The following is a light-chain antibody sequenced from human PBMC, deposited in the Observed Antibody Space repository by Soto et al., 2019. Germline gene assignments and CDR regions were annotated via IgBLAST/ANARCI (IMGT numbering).Light chain of an antibody. CDR3: QQYRSSLT. J-gene: IGKJ4*01. Sequence: EIVLTQSPATLSLSPGERATLSCGASQRISSNYLAWYQQKPGLAPRLLIYDASSRATGIPDRFSGSGSGTDFTLTISRLEPEDFVVYYCQQYRSSLTFGGGTKVEIK. V-gene: IGKV3D-20*01. CDR2: DAS. CDR1: QRISSNY.